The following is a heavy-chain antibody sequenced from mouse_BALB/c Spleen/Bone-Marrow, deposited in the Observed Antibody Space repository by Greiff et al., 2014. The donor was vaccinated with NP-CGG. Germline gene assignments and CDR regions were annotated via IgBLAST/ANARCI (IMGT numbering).Heavy chain of an antibody. J-gene: IGHJ4*01. CDR2: ISCYNGAT. V-gene: IGHV1S34*01. CDR3: ARRGNPIVYYAMDY. CDR1: GYSFTGYY. Sequence: LVKTGASVKISCKASGYSFTGYYMHWVKQSHGKSLEWIGYISCYNGATSYNQKFKGKATFTVDTSSCTAYMQFNSLTSEDSAVYYCARRGNPIVYYAMDYWGQGTSVTVSS.